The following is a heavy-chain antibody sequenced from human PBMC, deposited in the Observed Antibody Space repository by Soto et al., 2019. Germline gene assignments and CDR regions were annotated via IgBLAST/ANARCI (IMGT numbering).Heavy chain of an antibody. J-gene: IGHJ4*02. CDR2: IVVGSGNT. Sequence: GASVKVSCKASGGTFSNYAITWVRQARGQRLEWIGWIVVGSGNTNYAQKFQERVTITRDMSTSTAYMELSSLRSEDTAVYYCAAGADYVWGSYRDYWGQGTLVTVSS. D-gene: IGHD3-16*02. CDR1: GGTFSNYA. V-gene: IGHV1-58*02. CDR3: AAGADYVWGSYRDY.